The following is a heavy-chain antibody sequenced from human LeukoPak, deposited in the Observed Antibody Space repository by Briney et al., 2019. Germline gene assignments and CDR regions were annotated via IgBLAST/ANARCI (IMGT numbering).Heavy chain of an antibody. CDR1: GYTFTSHT. Sequence: GASVKVSFKASGYTFTSHTSIWVRQAPGQGLEWMGWITAYNGNTNYAQRLQGRVTMTTDTSTNTAYMELRGLRSDDTAVYYCARGQNYYDYWGQGTLVTVSS. CDR3: ARGQNYYDY. J-gene: IGHJ4*02. D-gene: IGHD2/OR15-2a*01. CDR2: ITAYNGNT. V-gene: IGHV1-18*01.